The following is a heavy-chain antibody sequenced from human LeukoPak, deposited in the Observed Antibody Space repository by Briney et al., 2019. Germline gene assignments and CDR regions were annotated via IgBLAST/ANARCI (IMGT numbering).Heavy chain of an antibody. V-gene: IGHV3-21*01. J-gene: IGHJ4*02. CDR3: ARDSSWYDY. CDR2: ISSRSDYI. D-gene: IGHD6-13*01. Sequence: GGSLRLSCAASGFTFSNAWMSWVRQAPRKGLEWVSSISSRSDYIYYADSVKGRFTISRDNAKNSLYLQMNSLRAEDTAVYYCARDSSWYDYWGQGTLVTVSS. CDR1: GFTFSNAW.